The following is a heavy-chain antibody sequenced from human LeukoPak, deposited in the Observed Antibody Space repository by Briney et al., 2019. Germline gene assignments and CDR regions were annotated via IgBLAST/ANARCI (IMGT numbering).Heavy chain of an antibody. V-gene: IGHV3-33*01. CDR3: ARDVDRSGWYYGGPDY. CDR2: IWYDGSNK. D-gene: IGHD6-19*01. CDR1: GFTFSSYG. Sequence: RGSLRLSWAASGFTFSSYGMHWVRQAPGKGLGLEAVIWYDGSNKYYADSVKGRFTISRDNSKNTLYLPMNSLRAEDTAVYYCARDVDRSGWYYGGPDYWGQGTLVTVSS. J-gene: IGHJ4*02.